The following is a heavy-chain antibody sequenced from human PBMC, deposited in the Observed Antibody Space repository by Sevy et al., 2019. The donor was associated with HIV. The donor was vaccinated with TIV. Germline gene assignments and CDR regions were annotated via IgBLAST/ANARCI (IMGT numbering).Heavy chain of an antibody. CDR3: SRRGAFEYDSSGFQSQ. CDR1: GYTFTSFG. J-gene: IGHJ4*02. CDR2: ISVYNGKT. Sequence: ASVKVSCKTSGYTFTSFGISWVRQAPGQGLEWVGWISVYNGKTNYAQKFQGRITLTSDTSTRTAYMELRSLRSDDTAVYYCSRRGAFEYDSSGFQSQWGQGTLVTVSS. V-gene: IGHV1-18*01. D-gene: IGHD3-22*01.